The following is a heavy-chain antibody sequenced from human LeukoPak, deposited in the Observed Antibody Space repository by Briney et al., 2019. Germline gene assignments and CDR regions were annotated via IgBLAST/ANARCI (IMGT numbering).Heavy chain of an antibody. Sequence: SETLSLTCTVSGSSISSYYWSWIRQPPGKGLEWIGYIYYSGSTNYNPSLKSRVTISVDTSKNQFSLKLSSVTAADTAVYYCASASAPPAGYYMDVWGKGTTVTVSS. CDR1: GSSISSYY. J-gene: IGHJ6*03. CDR2: IYYSGST. CDR3: ASASAPPAGYYMDV. V-gene: IGHV4-59*01. D-gene: IGHD2-2*01.